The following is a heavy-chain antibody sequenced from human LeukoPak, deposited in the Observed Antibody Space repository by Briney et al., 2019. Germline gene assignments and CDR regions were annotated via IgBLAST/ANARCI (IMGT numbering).Heavy chain of an antibody. CDR3: ARSDIVVVGGGLDAFDI. J-gene: IGHJ3*02. V-gene: IGHV4-4*07. CDR1: GGSISSYY. Sequence: SETLSLTCTVSGGSISSYYWSWIRQPAGKGLEWIGRIYTSGSTNYNPSLKSRVTMSVDTSKNQFSLKLSSVTAADTAVYYCARSDIVVVGGGLDAFDIWGQGTMVTVSS. D-gene: IGHD2-21*01. CDR2: IYTSGST.